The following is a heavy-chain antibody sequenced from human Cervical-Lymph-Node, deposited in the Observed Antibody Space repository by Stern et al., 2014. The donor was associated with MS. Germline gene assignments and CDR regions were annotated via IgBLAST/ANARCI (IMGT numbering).Heavy chain of an antibody. CDR3: AKLAQLTYFFDY. J-gene: IGHJ4*02. V-gene: IGHV3-30*18. CDR1: GLNFSNYG. CDR2: ISFDGRNK. Sequence: VQLVESGGGVVQPGTSLRLSCVVSGLNFSNYGMHCVRRAPGKGLEWIAVISFDGRNKFYADSVVGRFSISRDNSKNTLWLQMNSLRHEDTAIYFCAKLAQLTYFFDYWGQGTWVTVSS. D-gene: IGHD2/OR15-2a*01.